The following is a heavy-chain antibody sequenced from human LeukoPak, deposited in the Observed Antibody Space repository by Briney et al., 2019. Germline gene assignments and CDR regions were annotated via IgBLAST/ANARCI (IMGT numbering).Heavy chain of an antibody. CDR3: ARHPPTTYYYDSSGAFDI. D-gene: IGHD3-22*01. V-gene: IGHV5-51*01. J-gene: IGHJ3*02. CDR2: IYPGDSDT. Sequence: GESLKISCKGSGYSFTSYWIGWVRQMPGKGLEWMGIIYPGDSDTRYSPSFQGQVTISADKSISTAYLQWSSLKASDTAMYYCARHPPTTYYYDSSGAFDIWGQGTMVTVSS. CDR1: GYSFTSYW.